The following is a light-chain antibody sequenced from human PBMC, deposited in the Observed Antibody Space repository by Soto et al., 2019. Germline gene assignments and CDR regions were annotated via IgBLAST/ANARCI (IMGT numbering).Light chain of an antibody. V-gene: IGKV1-39*01. J-gene: IGKJ3*01. CDR3: QQSYSSPFT. Sequence: GDRVTITCRASQSISSYLNWYRQKPGKAPNLLIYAASSLQSGVPSKFSGSGSGTDFTLTISSLQPEDFATYYCQQSYSSPFTFGPGTKVDIK. CDR2: AAS. CDR1: QSISSY.